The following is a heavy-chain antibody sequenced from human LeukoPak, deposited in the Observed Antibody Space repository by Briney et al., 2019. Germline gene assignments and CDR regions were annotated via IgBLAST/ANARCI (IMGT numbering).Heavy chain of an antibody. CDR1: GFTFSSYA. CDR2: ISYDGSNK. Sequence: GRSLRLSCAASGFTFSSYAMHWVRQAPGKGLEWVAVISYDGSNKYYADSVKGRFTISRDNSKNTLYLQMNSLRAEDTAVYYCARDRGAAGTPAHWGQGTLVTVSS. CDR3: ARDRGAAGTPAH. V-gene: IGHV3-30-3*01. D-gene: IGHD6-13*01. J-gene: IGHJ1*01.